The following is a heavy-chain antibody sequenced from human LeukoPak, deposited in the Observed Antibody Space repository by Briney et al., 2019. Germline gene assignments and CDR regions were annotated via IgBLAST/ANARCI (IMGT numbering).Heavy chain of an antibody. CDR2: VSSSGTTT. CDR3: AITGGPTVTAFDL. J-gene: IGHJ4*02. CDR1: GFTFSSYS. D-gene: IGHD4-17*01. Sequence: GGSLRLSCAASGFTFSSYSVIWARQAPGKGLEWVSYVSSSGTTTYYADSVKGRFTISRDNGKNLVSLQMNSLRDEDTAVYYCAITGGPTVTAFDLWGQGILVTVSS. V-gene: IGHV3-48*02.